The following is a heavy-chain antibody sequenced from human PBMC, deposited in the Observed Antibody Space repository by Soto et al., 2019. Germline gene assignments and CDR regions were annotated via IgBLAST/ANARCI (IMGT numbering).Heavy chain of an antibody. CDR3: ARDMAKGGGSAGFDY. Sequence: QVQLVQAGAEVKKPGASVNVSCKASGYTFTVYYMHWVRQAPGQGLEWMGWINPKSGGTMYPQKFQVRVTRTWDTSISTAYMALTRLRYDDTAVYYCARDMAKGGGSAGFDYWGQGTLVTVSS. V-gene: IGHV1-2*02. CDR2: INPKSGGT. CDR1: GYTFTVYY. J-gene: IGHJ4*02. D-gene: IGHD1-26*01.